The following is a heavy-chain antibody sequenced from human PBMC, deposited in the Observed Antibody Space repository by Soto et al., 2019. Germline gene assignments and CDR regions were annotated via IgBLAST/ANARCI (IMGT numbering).Heavy chain of an antibody. CDR3: ARMGPTSGGGWVQWLVCGSFRGFDY. Sequence: PXEXVKICCKCSGYXFTSYWVVWVRHMPGKGLEFIGIIYPGDSDTRYSPSFQVHVTISAYKSISTAYLQWSSLKDSDTAMYYCARMGPTSGGGWVQWLVCGSFRGFDYWGQGTLGTVS. CDR2: IYPGDSDT. J-gene: IGHJ4*02. D-gene: IGHD6-19*01. V-gene: IGHV5-51*01. CDR1: GYXFTSYW.